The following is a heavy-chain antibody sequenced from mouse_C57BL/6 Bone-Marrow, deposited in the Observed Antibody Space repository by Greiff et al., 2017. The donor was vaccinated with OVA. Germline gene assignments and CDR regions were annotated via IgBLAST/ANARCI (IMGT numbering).Heavy chain of an antibody. CDR1: GYSITSGYY. Sequence: EVQLVESGPGLVKPSQSLSLTCSVTGYSITSGYYWNWIRQFPGNKLEWMGYISYDGSNNYNPSLKNRISITRDTSKNQFFLKLNSVTTEDTATYYCARAYYYGPSYWYFDVWGTGTTVTVSS. CDR3: ARAYYYGPSYWYFDV. CDR2: ISYDGSN. V-gene: IGHV3-6*01. D-gene: IGHD1-1*01. J-gene: IGHJ1*03.